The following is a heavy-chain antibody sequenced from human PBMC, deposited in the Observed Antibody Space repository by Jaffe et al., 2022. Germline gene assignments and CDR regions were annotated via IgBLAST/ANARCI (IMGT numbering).Heavy chain of an antibody. V-gene: IGHV1-2*06. J-gene: IGHJ4*02. CDR3: ARERLRYFDWLSPSFDY. CDR2: INPNSGGT. Sequence: QVQLVQSGAEVKKPGASVKVSCKASGYTFTGYYMHWVRQAPGQGLEWMGRINPNSGGTNYAQKFQGRVTMTRDTSISTAYMELSRLRSDDTAVYYCARERLRYFDWLSPSFDYWGQGTLVTVSS. CDR1: GYTFTGYY. D-gene: IGHD3-9*01.